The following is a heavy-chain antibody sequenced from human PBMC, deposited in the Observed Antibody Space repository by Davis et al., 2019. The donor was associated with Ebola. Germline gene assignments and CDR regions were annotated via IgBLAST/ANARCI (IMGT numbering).Heavy chain of an antibody. J-gene: IGHJ4*02. CDR1: GYTFTNFW. D-gene: IGHD3-10*01. CDR2: IDPSDSYT. V-gene: IGHV5-10-1*01. Sequence: GESLKISCKGSGYTFTNFWINWVRQMPGKGLEWMGRIDPSDSYTNYSPSFQGHVTISADKSISTAYLQWSSLKASDTAMYYCATPRYYYGSEDYWGQGTLVTVSS. CDR3: ATPRYYYGSEDY.